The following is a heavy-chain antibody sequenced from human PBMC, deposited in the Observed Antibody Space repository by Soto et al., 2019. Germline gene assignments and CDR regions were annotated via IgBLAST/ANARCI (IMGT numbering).Heavy chain of an antibody. CDR2: INAGNGNT. CDR3: ARTLVGATPADY. D-gene: IGHD1-26*01. CDR1: GYTFTSYA. Sequence: ASVKVSCKASGYTFTSYAMHWVRQAPGQRLEWMGWINAGNGNTRYSQKFQGRVTITRDTSASTAYMELSSLRSEDTAVYYCARTLVGATPADYWGQGTLVTVSS. V-gene: IGHV1-3*01. J-gene: IGHJ4*02.